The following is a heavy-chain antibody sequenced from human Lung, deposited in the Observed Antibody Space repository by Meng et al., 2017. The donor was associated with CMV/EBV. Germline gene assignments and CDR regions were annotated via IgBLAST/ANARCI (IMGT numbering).Heavy chain of an antibody. D-gene: IGHD2-21*02. Sequence: QVPLKESGPGLVKPSGTLSLTCAVSGGSLSSRNWWSWVRQPSGKGLEWIGEIYHSGSTNYNPSLKSRVTISVDESKNQFSLRLSSVTAADTAVYYCARVGAYCGGDCYHPRWGQGTLVTVSS. CDR1: GGSLSSRNW. CDR2: IYHSGST. CDR3: ARVGAYCGGDCYHPR. V-gene: IGHV4-4*02. J-gene: IGHJ4*02.